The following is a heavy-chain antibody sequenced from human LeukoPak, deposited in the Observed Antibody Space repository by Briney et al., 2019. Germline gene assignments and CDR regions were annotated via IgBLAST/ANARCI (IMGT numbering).Heavy chain of an antibody. CDR1: GFTFSSYS. CDR2: ISSSSSTI. D-gene: IGHD6-6*01. Sequence: GGSLRLSCAASGFTFSSYSMNWVRQTPGKGLEWVSYISSSSSTIYYADSVKGRFTISRDNAKNSLYLQMNSLRAEDTAVYYCARGPISIAARLMEVWWFDPWGQGTLVTVSS. CDR3: ARGPISIAARLMEVWWFDP. V-gene: IGHV3-48*01. J-gene: IGHJ5*02.